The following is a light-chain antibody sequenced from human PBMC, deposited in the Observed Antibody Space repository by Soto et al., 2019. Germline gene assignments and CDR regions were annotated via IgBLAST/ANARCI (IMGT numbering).Light chain of an antibody. CDR2: EVN. CDR1: SSDVGSYNL. Sequence: QSALTQPASVSCSPGQSITISCTGTSSDVGSYNLVSWYQQHPGKAPKLMIYEVNKRPSGVSNRFSGSKSGNTASLTISGLQAEDEADYYCCSFAGSSTYVFGTGTKVTVL. CDR3: CSFAGSSTYV. J-gene: IGLJ1*01. V-gene: IGLV2-23*02.